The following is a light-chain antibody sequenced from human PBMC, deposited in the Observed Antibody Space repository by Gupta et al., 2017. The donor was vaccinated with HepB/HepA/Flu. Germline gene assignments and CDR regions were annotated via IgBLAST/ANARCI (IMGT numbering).Light chain of an antibody. Sequence: DIQMTQSPSFLSASVGDRVTITCRASDNIMTYLNWYQHKPGEAPKLLIYAASSLQTGVPSRFSGSGSGTRVTLTITSLQAQDFATYYCQHTFSVPLAFGGGTKVYI. CDR3: QHTFSVPLA. CDR2: AAS. CDR1: DNIMTY. J-gene: IGKJ4*01. V-gene: IGKV1-39*01.